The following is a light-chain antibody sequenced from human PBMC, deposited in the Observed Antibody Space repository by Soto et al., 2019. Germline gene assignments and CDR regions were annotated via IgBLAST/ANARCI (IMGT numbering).Light chain of an antibody. J-gene: IGKJ1*01. V-gene: IGKV3-15*01. CDR2: GAS. Sequence: IVMTQYPATLSVSPGERVTLSCRASQSVGNNLAWYQQKPGQAPRLLIHGASTRHSGIPGRFSGSGSGTEFTLTISSLQSEDFAVYYCQPNNSLRRTLAQGTDVDIK. CDR1: QSVGNN. CDR3: QPNNSLRRT.